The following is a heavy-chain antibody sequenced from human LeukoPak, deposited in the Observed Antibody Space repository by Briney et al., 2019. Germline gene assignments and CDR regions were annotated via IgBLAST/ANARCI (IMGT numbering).Heavy chain of an antibody. J-gene: IGHJ5*02. CDR3: AKSGYQLLAGNWFDP. V-gene: IGHV3-30*18. D-gene: IGHD2-2*01. CDR2: ISYDGSNK. Sequence: PGGSLRLSCAASGFTFSTYGMHWVRQAPGKGLEWVAVISYDGSNKSYADSVKGRFTISRDNSRNTLDLQMNSLRPEDTAVYYCAKSGYQLLAGNWFDPWGQGTLVTVSS. CDR1: GFTFSTYG.